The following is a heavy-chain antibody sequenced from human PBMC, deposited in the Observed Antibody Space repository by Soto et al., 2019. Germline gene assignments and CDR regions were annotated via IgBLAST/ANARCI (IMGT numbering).Heavy chain of an antibody. D-gene: IGHD3-10*01. CDR3: AKDLRGVYYYGSGSYPGPFDY. Sequence: GGSLRLSCAASGFTFRGYAMSWVRQAPGKGLEWVSAISGSGGSTYYADSVKGRFTISRDNSKNTLYLQMNSLRAEDTAVYYCAKDLRGVYYYGSGSYPGPFDYWGQGTLVTVSS. CDR1: GFTFRGYA. J-gene: IGHJ4*02. V-gene: IGHV3-23*01. CDR2: ISGSGGST.